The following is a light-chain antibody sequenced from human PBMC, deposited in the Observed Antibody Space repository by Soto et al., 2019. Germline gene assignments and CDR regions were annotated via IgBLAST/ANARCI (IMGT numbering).Light chain of an antibody. CDR2: EVS. CDR1: SSDVGGYNY. CDR3: SSYAGSNNEV. V-gene: IGLV2-8*01. Sequence: QSALTQPPSASGSPGQSVTLSCTGTSSDVGGYNYVSWYQQHPGKAPKLMIYEVSKRPSGVPDRFSGSKSGNTASLTVSGLQAEDEAFYYCSSYAGSNNEVFGTGTKLTVL. J-gene: IGLJ1*01.